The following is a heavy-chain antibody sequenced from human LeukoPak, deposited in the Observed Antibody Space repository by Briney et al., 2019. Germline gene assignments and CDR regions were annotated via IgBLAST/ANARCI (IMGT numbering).Heavy chain of an antibody. V-gene: IGHV3-48*02. Sequence: GGSLRLSCAASGFTFSSYGMNWVRQAPGKGLEWVTDISGNSDTINYADSVKGRFTISRDTAKNSLYLQMNSLRDEDTAVYYCARDKYGDYVFDYWGQGTLVTVSS. CDR2: ISGNSDTI. D-gene: IGHD4-17*01. J-gene: IGHJ4*02. CDR3: ARDKYGDYVFDY. CDR1: GFTFSSYG.